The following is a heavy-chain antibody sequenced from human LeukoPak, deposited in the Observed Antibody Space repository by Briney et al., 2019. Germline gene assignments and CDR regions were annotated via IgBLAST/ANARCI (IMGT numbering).Heavy chain of an antibody. V-gene: IGHV1-2*02. CDR2: INPNSGGT. CDR1: GYTFTGYY. D-gene: IGHD3-10*01. CDR3: ARERSALTMVRGVNYYYGMDV. J-gene: IGHJ6*02. Sequence: ASVKVSCKASGYTFTGYYMHWVRQAPGQGLEWMGWINPNSGGTNYAQKFQGRVTMTRDTSISTAYMELSTLTSDDTAVYYCARERSALTMVRGVNYYYGMDVWGQRTTVTVSS.